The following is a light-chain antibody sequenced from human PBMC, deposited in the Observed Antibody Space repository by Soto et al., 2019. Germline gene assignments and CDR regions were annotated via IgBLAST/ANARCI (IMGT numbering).Light chain of an antibody. CDR3: QQYNNWPRT. CDR2: GAS. Sequence: EILMTQSPATLSVSPGERATLSCRASQFVSTNLAWYQQRPGQAPRLLIYGASTRATGIPARFSGSGSGTEFTLTISSLQSEDFAVYYCQQYNNWPRTFGQGTRLEV. CDR1: QFVSTN. V-gene: IGKV3-15*01. J-gene: IGKJ5*01.